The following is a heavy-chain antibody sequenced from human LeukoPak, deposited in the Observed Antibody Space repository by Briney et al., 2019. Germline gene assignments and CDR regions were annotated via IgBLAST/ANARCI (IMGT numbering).Heavy chain of an antibody. CDR2: IFYSGST. CDR1: GGSISTSNYY. J-gene: IGHJ6*03. V-gene: IGHV4-39*07. Sequence: SETLSLTCTVSGGSISTSNYYWGWIRQPPGKGLEWIGNIFYSGSTYYSPSLRSRVTISLDTSRNQFSLKLSSVTAADTAVYYCARGVYSYGYYMDVWGKGTTVTVSS. D-gene: IGHD5-18*01. CDR3: ARGVYSYGYYMDV.